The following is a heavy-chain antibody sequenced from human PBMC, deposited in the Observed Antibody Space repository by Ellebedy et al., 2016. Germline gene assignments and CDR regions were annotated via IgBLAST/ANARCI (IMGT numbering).Heavy chain of an antibody. CDR1: GFTVSSNY. J-gene: IGHJ4*02. CDR2: IYSGGST. V-gene: IGHV3-66*01. CDR3: AKGHAFDY. Sequence: GESLKISXAASGFTVSSNYMSWVRQAPGKGLEWVSVIYSGGSTYYADSVKGRFTISRDNSKNTLYLQMNSLRAEDTAVYYCAKGHAFDYWGQGTLVTVSS.